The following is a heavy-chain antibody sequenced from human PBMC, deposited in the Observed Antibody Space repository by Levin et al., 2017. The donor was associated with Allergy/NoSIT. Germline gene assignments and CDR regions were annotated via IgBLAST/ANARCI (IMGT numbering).Heavy chain of an antibody. J-gene: IGHJ4*02. D-gene: IGHD4-17*01. CDR2: ISSSSSYI. Sequence: GGSLRLSCAASGFTFSSYSMNWVRQAPGKGLEWVSSISSSSSYIYYADSVKGRFTISRDNAKNSLYLQMNSLRAEDTAVYYCARDQRATVTTSGVRYWGQGTLVTVSS. CDR1: GFTFSSYS. V-gene: IGHV3-21*01. CDR3: ARDQRATVTTSGVRY.